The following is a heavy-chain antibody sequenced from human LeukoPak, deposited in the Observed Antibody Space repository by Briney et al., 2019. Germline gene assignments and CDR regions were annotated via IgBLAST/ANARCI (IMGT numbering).Heavy chain of an antibody. J-gene: IGHJ4*02. D-gene: IGHD3-3*01. CDR2: ISGSGDTP. V-gene: IGHV3-23*01. CDR3: ARDERLLSFLK. Sequence: GGSLRLSCAASGFTFSSYAMSWVRQAPGKGLEWVSGISGSGDTPYYADSVKGRFTISRDNSKNTLYLQMNSLRAEDTAIYYCARDERLLSFLKWGQGTLVTVSS. CDR1: GFTFSSYA.